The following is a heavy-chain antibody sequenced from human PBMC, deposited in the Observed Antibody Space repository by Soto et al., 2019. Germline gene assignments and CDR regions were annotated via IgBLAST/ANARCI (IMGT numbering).Heavy chain of an antibody. J-gene: IGHJ4*02. Sequence: QVQLQESGPGLVKPSETLSLTCVVSGGSLSSYYWSWIRQPPGKGLAWIGYIYYSGSTNYNPSLKSRVTISVDTSKNQFSLKLSSVTAEDTAVYYCAGTWGSTNDYWGRGTLVTVSS. CDR3: AGTWGSTNDY. CDR1: GGSLSSYY. D-gene: IGHD3-16*01. V-gene: IGHV4-59*01. CDR2: IYYSGST.